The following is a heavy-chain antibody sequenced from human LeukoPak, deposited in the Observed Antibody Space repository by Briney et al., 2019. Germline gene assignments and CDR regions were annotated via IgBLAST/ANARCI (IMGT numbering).Heavy chain of an antibody. CDR2: ISPDGGST. CDR1: GFTLSSHW. D-gene: IGHD4-11*01. J-gene: IGHJ4*02. CDR3: ARGNYGKWFEY. Sequence: QPGGSLRLSCAASGFTLSSHWMHWLRLAPGKGLVWVSRISPDGGSTGYADSVKGRFTISRDNARNTLYLQMASLRAEDTAVYFCARGNYGKWFEYWGKGALVTASS. V-gene: IGHV3-74*01.